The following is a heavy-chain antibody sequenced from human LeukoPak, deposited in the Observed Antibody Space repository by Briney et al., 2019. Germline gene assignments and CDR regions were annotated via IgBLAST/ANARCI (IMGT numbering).Heavy chain of an antibody. D-gene: IGHD6-13*01. V-gene: IGHV4-59*08. CDR2: IYYSGST. Sequence: SETLSLTCTVSGGSIRSYYWSWIRQPPGKGLEWIEYIYYSGSTKYNPSLKSRVTVSVDTSKNQLSLKLISVTAADTAVYYCARQIAAAGTISYYYYMDVWGKGTTVTVSS. CDR1: GGSIRSYY. CDR3: ARQIAAAGTISYYYYMDV. J-gene: IGHJ6*03.